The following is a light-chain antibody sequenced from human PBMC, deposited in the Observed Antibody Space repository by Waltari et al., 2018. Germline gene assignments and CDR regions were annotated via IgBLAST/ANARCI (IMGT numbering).Light chain of an antibody. Sequence: QSALTQPASVSGSPGQSITISCTGTSSDVGGYNYVSWYQQHPGKAPKLMIYEVSNRASGVSNRCSGSKSGNTASLTISGLQAEDEADYYCSSYTGSSTIFGTGTKVTVL. CDR2: EVS. CDR1: SSDVGGYNY. V-gene: IGLV2-14*01. J-gene: IGLJ1*01. CDR3: SSYTGSSTI.